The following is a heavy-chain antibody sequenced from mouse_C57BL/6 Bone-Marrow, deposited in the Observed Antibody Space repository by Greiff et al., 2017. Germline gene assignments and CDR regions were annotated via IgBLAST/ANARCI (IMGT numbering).Heavy chain of an antibody. D-gene: IGHD1-1*01. Sequence: QVQLQQSGPELVKPGASVKLSCKASGYAFSSSWMNWVKQRPGKGLGWIGRIYPVDGDTNYNGKFKGKATLTAATSSSTAYMHLSSLTSEDSAVYFCASAYCYGSWGFAYWGRGTLVTVSA. CDR3: ASAYCYGSWGFAY. CDR2: IYPVDGDT. V-gene: IGHV1-82*01. J-gene: IGHJ3*01. CDR1: GYAFSSSW.